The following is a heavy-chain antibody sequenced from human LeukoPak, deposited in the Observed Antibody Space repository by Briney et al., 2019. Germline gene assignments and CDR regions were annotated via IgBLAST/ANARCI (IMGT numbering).Heavy chain of an antibody. J-gene: IGHJ5*02. Sequence: SVKVSCKASGGTFSSYAISRVRQAPGQGLEWMGGIIPIFGTANYAQKFQGRVTITADESTSTAYMELSSLRSEDTAVYYCARDQGPAVGEFDPWGQGTLVTVSS. CDR1: GGTFSSYA. CDR2: IIPIFGTA. D-gene: IGHD6-13*01. CDR3: ARDQGPAVGEFDP. V-gene: IGHV1-69*13.